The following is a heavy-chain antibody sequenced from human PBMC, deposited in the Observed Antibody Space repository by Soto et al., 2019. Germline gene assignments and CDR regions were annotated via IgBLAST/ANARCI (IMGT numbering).Heavy chain of an antibody. D-gene: IGHD6-25*01. CDR2: IWFDGSNK. V-gene: IGHV3-33*01. Sequence: QVQLVESGGGVVQPGRSLRLSCAASGFTFSNYGIHWVRQAPGKGLQWVAVIWFDGSNKYYEDSVEGRFTISRDNSKNTLYLQMNSLRAEDTAVYYCARDTGAAAGLTWYFDLWGRGTLVTVSS. J-gene: IGHJ2*01. CDR1: GFTFSNYG. CDR3: ARDTGAAAGLTWYFDL.